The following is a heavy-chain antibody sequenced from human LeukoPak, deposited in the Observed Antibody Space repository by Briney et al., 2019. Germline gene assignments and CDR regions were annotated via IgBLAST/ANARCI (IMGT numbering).Heavy chain of an antibody. CDR1: GFTFSTYA. CDR3: AKALVGATAHAFDI. V-gene: IGHV3-23*01. Sequence: GGSLRLSCAASGFTFSTYAMSWVGQAPGQGLEGVSAITGIGGSTYYADSVKGRFTISRDNSKNTLYLQMNSLRAEDTAVYYCAKALVGATAHAFDIWGQGTMVLVYS. J-gene: IGHJ3*02. D-gene: IGHD1-26*01. CDR2: ITGIGGST.